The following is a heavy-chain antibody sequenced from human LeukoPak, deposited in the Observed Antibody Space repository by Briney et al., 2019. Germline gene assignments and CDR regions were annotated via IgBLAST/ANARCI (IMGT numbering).Heavy chain of an antibody. Sequence: SVKVSCKASGGTFSSYAISWVRQAPGQGLEWMGRIIPIFGTANYAQKFQGGVTITADKSTSTAYMELSSLRSEDTAVYYCARQPTVRGYMDVWGKGTPVTVSS. D-gene: IGHD4-11*01. J-gene: IGHJ6*03. V-gene: IGHV1-69*06. CDR2: IIPIFGTA. CDR3: ARQPTVRGYMDV. CDR1: GGTFSSYA.